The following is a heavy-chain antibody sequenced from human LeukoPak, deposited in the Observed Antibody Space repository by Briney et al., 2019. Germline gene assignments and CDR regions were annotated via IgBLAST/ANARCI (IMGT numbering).Heavy chain of an antibody. CDR1: GGSFSGYY. CDR3: ARGLYEAVAVDY. Sequence: SETLSLTCAVYGGSFSGYYWSWIRQPPGKGLEWIGEINHSGSTNYNPSLKSRVTISVDTSKNQFSLKLSSATAADTAVYYCARGLYEAVAVDYWGQGTLVTVSS. D-gene: IGHD6-19*01. V-gene: IGHV4-34*01. CDR2: INHSGST. J-gene: IGHJ4*02.